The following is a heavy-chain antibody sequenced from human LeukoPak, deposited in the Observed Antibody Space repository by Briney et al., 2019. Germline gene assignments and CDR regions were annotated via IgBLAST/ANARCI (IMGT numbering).Heavy chain of an antibody. CDR3: TSSFGQLSFFDY. Sequence: GRSLRLSCAASGFTFSSYGMHWVRQAPGKGLEWVGFIRGKAYGATTEYAASVKGRFTISRDDSKSIAYLQMNSLKTEDTAVYYCTSSFGQLSFFDYWGQGTLVTVSS. CDR2: IRGKAYGATT. J-gene: IGHJ4*02. CDR1: GFTFSSYG. D-gene: IGHD3-10*01. V-gene: IGHV3-49*04.